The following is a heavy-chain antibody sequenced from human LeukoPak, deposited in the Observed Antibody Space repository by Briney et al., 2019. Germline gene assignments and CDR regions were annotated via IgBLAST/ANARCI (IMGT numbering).Heavy chain of an antibody. CDR3: TTQDLVVVPAASHYFDY. CDR1: GFMFDTYA. V-gene: IGHV3-48*03. J-gene: IGHJ4*02. D-gene: IGHD2-15*01. CDR2: ISQSGDAK. Sequence: GGSLRLSCAASGFMFDTYAMNWVRQAPGEGLEWVSYISQSGDAKYYADSVKGRFTISRDNARNSLYLQMNSLRAEDTAIYYCTTQDLVVVPAASHYFDYWGQGILIIVSA.